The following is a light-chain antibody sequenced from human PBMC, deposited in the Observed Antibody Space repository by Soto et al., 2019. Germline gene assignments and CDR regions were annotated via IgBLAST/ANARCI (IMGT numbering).Light chain of an antibody. CDR2: AAS. Sequence: DIQMTQSPSSLSASVGDRVTITCRAGQDINIYLAWYQQKPGKVPKLLISAASTLQSGVPSRFSGSGSGTDFTLTISSLQPEDVENYYCQKYDGAPLTFGGGTKVEIK. V-gene: IGKV1-27*01. CDR3: QKYDGAPLT. J-gene: IGKJ4*01. CDR1: QDINIY.